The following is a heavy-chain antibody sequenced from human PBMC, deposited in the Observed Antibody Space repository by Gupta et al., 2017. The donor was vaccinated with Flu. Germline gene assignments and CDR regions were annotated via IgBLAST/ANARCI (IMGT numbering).Heavy chain of an antibody. CDR1: GGTFSSYA. Sequence: QVQLVQSGAEVKKPGSSVKVSCKASGGTFSSYAISWVRQAPGQGLEWMGGIIPIFGTANYAQKFQGRVTITADKSTSTAYMELSSLRSEDTAVYYCASCQSIVVVPAAILSGWFDPWGQGTLVTVSS. D-gene: IGHD2-2*02. CDR3: ASCQSIVVVPAAILSGWFDP. CDR2: IIPIFGTA. J-gene: IGHJ5*02. V-gene: IGHV1-69*06.